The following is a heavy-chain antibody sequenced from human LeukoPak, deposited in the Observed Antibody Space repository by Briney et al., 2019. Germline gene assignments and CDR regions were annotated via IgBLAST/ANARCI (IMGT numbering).Heavy chain of an antibody. D-gene: IGHD6-13*01. CDR1: GGSIRSSHW. CDR3: ARREQQLGTNAFDI. Sequence: SGTLSLTCAVSGGSIRSSHWWSWGRQPPGKGLEWIGEIYHSGGTNYNPSLRIRVTILVDKSKNQFSLNLSSVTAADTAVYYCARREQQLGTNAFDIWGQGTVVTVSS. V-gene: IGHV4-4*02. CDR2: IYHSGGT. J-gene: IGHJ3*02.